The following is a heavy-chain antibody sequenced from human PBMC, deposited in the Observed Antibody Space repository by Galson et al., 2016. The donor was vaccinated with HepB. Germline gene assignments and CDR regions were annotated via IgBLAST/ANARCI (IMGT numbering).Heavy chain of an antibody. CDR3: ARVSFKAAITYWLDH. J-gene: IGHJ5*02. CDR2: INPSGTII. Sequence: SLRLSCAASGFDFYDYYMSWVRQAPGKGLEWLAFINPSGTIIYDSDSLKGRLVISRDNAQRSLHLQMNNVRAEDTAVYHCARVSFKAAITYWLDHWGQGIPVTVSS. CDR1: GFDFYDYY. V-gene: IGHV3-11*01. D-gene: IGHD6-13*01.